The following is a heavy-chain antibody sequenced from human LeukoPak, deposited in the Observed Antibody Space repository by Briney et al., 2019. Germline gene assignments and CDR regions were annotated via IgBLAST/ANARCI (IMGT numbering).Heavy chain of an antibody. CDR3: AKGRPIDV. CDR2: ISYDGSNK. J-gene: IGHJ6*02. CDR1: GFTFSDYA. Sequence: GRSLRLSCAASGFTFSDYAMHWVRQAPGKGLEWVAVISYDGSNKYYADSVKGRFTISRDNSKNTLYLQMNSLRAEDTAVYYCAKGRPIDVWGQGTTVTVSS. V-gene: IGHV3-30*04. D-gene: IGHD6-6*01.